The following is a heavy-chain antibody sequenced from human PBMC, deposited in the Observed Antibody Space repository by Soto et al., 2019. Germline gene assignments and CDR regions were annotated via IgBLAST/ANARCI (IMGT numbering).Heavy chain of an antibody. CDR1: EVNFPRIA. J-gene: IGHJ5*02. D-gene: IGHD1-1*01. CDR3: AKTTRHPTPGP. V-gene: IGHV3-23*01. Sequence: GGTFRAPGRASEVNFPRIAMTRVPQAPGKGLQWVSAISGDGAATYYGDSVKSRFTISRDNSNNTLYLQMNSLTVDDTAIYFCAKTTRHPTPGPWGQVAVVTISS. CDR2: ISGDGAAT.